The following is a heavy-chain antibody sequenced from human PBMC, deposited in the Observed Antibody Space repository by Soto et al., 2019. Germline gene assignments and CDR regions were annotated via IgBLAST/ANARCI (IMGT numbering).Heavy chain of an antibody. D-gene: IGHD5-12*01. J-gene: IGHJ4*02. CDR2: ICYSGTT. Sequence: SLTCTVSVDSISSSNYCWGWVRQPPGKELEWIANICYSGTTYYNPSLRSRTTVSVGTPNNQFSLKLSSVTAADTAIYYCARRFKGYTSSPFDSWGQGTRVTVSS. V-gene: IGHV4-39*01. CDR3: ARRFKGYTSSPFDS. CDR1: VDSISSSNYC.